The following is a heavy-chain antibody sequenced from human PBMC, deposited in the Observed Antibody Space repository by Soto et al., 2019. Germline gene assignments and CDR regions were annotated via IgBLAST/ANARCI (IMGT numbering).Heavy chain of an antibody. CDR2: IYYSGST. V-gene: IGHV4-61*01. J-gene: IGHJ4*02. CDR3: ARYSSSWPGYYFDY. CDR1: GGSVSSGSYY. Sequence: LSLTCTVSGGSVSSGSYYWSWIRQPPGKGLEWIGYIYYSGSTNYNPSLKSRVTISVDTSKNQFSLKLSSVTAADTAVYYCARYSSSWPGYYFDYWGQGTLVTVSS. D-gene: IGHD6-13*01.